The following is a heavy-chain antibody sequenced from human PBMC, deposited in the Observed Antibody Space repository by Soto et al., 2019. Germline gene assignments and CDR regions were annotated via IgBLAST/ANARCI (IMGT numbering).Heavy chain of an antibody. CDR2: INSDNGNT. J-gene: IGHJ2*01. V-gene: IGHV1-18*01. Sequence: ASEKVYWKASGYAISKSGISWVRQAPGQGLEWLGWINSDNGNTNYAQHLQGRVTLTTDTSTSTAYMDLRSLRSDDTAVYYCARDQGITNSLFYSIYYPVLDLW. CDR3: ARDQGITNSLFYSIYYPVLDL. D-gene: IGHD3-10*01. CDR1: GYAISKSG.